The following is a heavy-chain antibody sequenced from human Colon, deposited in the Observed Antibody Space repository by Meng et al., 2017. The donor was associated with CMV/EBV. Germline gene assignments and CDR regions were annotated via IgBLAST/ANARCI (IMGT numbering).Heavy chain of an antibody. Sequence: GESLKISCAASGFTFSSYAMSWVRQAPGKGLEWVSVIYSGGSSTYYADSVKGRFTISRDNSKNSLYLQMNSLRAEDTALYYCAKDSYDFWSGYYLNDAFDIWGQGTMVTVSS. CDR2: IYSGGSST. CDR1: GFTFSSYA. D-gene: IGHD3-3*01. V-gene: IGHV3-23*03. CDR3: AKDSYDFWSGYYLNDAFDI. J-gene: IGHJ3*02.